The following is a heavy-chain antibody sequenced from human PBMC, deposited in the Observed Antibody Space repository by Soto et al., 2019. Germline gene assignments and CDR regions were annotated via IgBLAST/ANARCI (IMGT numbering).Heavy chain of an antibody. J-gene: IGHJ5*02. V-gene: IGHV3-7*01. D-gene: IGHD4-17*01. Sequence: GGSLRLSCAASGFTFSSYWMNWVRQAPGKGLEWVANINQDGSEKYYVDSVKGRFTISRDNAKNSLYLQMHSLRADDTAVYYCARDRLQELRWHWFDPWGQGTLVTVSS. CDR2: INQDGSEK. CDR3: ARDRLQELRWHWFDP. CDR1: GFTFSSYW.